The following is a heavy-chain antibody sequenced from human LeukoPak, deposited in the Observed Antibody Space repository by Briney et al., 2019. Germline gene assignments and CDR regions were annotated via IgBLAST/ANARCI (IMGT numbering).Heavy chain of an antibody. CDR1: GGTFSSYA. CDR3: ASYDSSGPDI. J-gene: IGHJ3*02. V-gene: IGHV1-69*05. D-gene: IGHD3-22*01. Sequence: ASVKVSCKASGGTFSSYAISWVRQAPGQGPEWMGGIIPIFGTANYAQKFQGRVTITTDESTSTAYMELSSLRSEDTAVYYCASYDSSGPDIWGQGTMVTVSS. CDR2: IIPIFGTA.